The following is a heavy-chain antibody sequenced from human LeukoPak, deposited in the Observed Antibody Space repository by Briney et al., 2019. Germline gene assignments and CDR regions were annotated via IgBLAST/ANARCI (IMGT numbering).Heavy chain of an antibody. J-gene: IGHJ6*02. CDR3: AKGGQQLVRYGMDV. V-gene: IGHV3-23*01. CDR1: GFTFSSYA. CDR2: ISGSGGST. D-gene: IGHD6-13*01. Sequence: GGSLRLSCAASGFTFSSYAMSWVRQAPGKGLGWVSAISGSGGSTYYADSVKGRFTISRDNSKNTLYLQMNSLRAEDTAVYYCAKGGQQLVRYGMDVWGQGTTVTVSS.